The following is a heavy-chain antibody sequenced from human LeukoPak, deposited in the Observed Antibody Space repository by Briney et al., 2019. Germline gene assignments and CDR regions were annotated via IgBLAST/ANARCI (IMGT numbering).Heavy chain of an antibody. D-gene: IGHD3-22*01. J-gene: IGHJ3*02. CDR1: GITFSSYA. CDR3: AKDMGDYYDSILGAFDI. CDR2: ISGSGGST. Sequence: GGSLRLSCAASGITFSSYAMSWVRQAPGKGLEWVSAISGSGGSTYYADSVKGRFTISRDNSKNTLYLQMNSLRAEDTAVYYCAKDMGDYYDSILGAFDIWGQGTMVTVSS. V-gene: IGHV3-23*01.